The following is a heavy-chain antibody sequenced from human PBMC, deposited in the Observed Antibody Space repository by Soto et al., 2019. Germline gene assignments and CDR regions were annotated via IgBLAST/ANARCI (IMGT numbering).Heavy chain of an antibody. Sequence: GGSLRLSCAASGFTFNTYAMNWVRQAPGKGLEWVSAISADGAGTYYADSVKGRFTISRDNTKNTLSLQMNSLRAEDTAIFYCARISSSSCTDYWGQGTLVTVSS. V-gene: IGHV3-23*01. CDR1: GFTFNTYA. CDR3: ARISSSSCTDY. D-gene: IGHD6-13*01. CDR2: ISADGAGT. J-gene: IGHJ4*02.